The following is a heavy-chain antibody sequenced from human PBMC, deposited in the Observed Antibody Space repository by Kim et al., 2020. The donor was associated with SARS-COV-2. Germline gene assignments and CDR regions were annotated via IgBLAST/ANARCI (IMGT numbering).Heavy chain of an antibody. J-gene: IGHJ4*02. CDR2: IDPSDSYT. CDR1: GYSFTSYW. D-gene: IGHD2-21*01. V-gene: IGHV5-10-1*01. CDR3: ARDSCGGDCYWVGLEDDY. Sequence: GESLKISCKGSGYSFTSYWISWVRQMPGKGLEWMGRIDPSDSYTNYSPSFQGHVTISADKSISTAYLQWSSLKASDTAMYYCARDSCGGDCYWVGLEDDYWGQGTLVTVSS.